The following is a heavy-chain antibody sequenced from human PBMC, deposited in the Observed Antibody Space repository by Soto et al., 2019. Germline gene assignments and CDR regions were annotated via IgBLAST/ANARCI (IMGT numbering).Heavy chain of an antibody. CDR1: GFSLSTSGVG. CDR2: IYWDDDK. J-gene: IGHJ5*02. Sequence: QITLKESGPTLVKPTQTLTLTCTFSGFSLSTSGVGVGWIRQPPGKALEWLALIYWDDDKRYSPSLKSRLTITKDTSKSQVVLTMTNMDPVDTATYYCAHGYSGYDSTSWFDPWGQGTLVTVSS. D-gene: IGHD5-12*01. CDR3: AHGYSGYDSTSWFDP. V-gene: IGHV2-5*02.